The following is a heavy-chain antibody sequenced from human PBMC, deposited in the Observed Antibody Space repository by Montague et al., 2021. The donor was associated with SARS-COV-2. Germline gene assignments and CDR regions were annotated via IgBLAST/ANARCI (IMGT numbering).Heavy chain of an antibody. CDR3: ARLPVYLDYYYYYGMDV. Sequence: SETLSLTCAVSGGSIGSSHWWSWVRQPPGKGLEWTGEIYHSGSTNYNPSLKSRVTISVDKSKNQFSLKLSSVTAADTAVYYCARLPVYLDYYYYYGMDVWGQGTTVTVSS. CDR1: GGSIGSSHW. CDR2: IYHSGST. J-gene: IGHJ6*02. V-gene: IGHV4-4*02. D-gene: IGHD2-8*01.